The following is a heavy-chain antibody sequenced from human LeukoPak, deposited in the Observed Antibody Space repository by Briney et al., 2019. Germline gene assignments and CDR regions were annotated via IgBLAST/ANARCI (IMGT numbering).Heavy chain of an antibody. V-gene: IGHV3-48*04. CDR1: GFTFRGYS. CDR3: ARDDPDY. CDR2: ISSSSSNI. J-gene: IGHJ4*02. Sequence: GGSLRLSCAASGFTFRGYSMNWVRQGPGKGLEWISYISSSSSNIYYADSVKGRFTISRDNAKNSLYLQMNSLRAEDTAVYYCARDDPDYWGQGTLVTVSS.